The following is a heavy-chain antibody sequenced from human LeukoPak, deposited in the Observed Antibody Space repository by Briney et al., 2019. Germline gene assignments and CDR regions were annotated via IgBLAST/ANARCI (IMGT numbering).Heavy chain of an antibody. CDR3: ARAPLIVGATGVDY. D-gene: IGHD1-26*01. Sequence: GGSLRLSCAASGFTFSSYEMNWVRQAPGKGLEWVSYISSSGSTIYYADSVKGRFTISRDNAKNSLYLQMNSLRAEDTALYYCARAPLIVGATGVDYWGQGTLVTVSS. J-gene: IGHJ4*02. V-gene: IGHV3-48*03. CDR2: ISSSGSTI. CDR1: GFTFSSYE.